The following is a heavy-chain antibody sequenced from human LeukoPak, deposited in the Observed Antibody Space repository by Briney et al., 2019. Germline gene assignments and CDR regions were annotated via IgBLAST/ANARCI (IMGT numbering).Heavy chain of an antibody. D-gene: IGHD6-13*01. CDR1: GGSFSGYY. CDR3: ARAAAAGFGYYYYGMDV. J-gene: IGHJ6*02. CDR2: INHSGST. V-gene: IGHV4-34*01. Sequence: SSETLSLTCAVYGGSFSGYYWSWIRQPPGKGLEWIGEINHSGSTNYNPSLKSRVTISADTSKNQFSLKLSSVTAADTAVYYCARAAAAGFGYYYYGMDVWGQGTTVTVSS.